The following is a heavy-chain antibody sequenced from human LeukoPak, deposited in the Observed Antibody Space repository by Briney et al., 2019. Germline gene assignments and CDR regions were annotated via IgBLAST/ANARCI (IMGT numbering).Heavy chain of an antibody. CDR1: GYTFSSYG. Sequence: GASVKVSCKASGYTFSSYGISWVRQAPGQGLEWMGWISANNGDTDYAQKFQGRVIMTTDTSTTTAYMEVRSLRSDDTAVYYCAKIGIAARLREGPGAFDIWGQGTMVTVSS. CDR2: ISANNGDT. CDR3: AKIGIAARLREGPGAFDI. D-gene: IGHD6-6*01. J-gene: IGHJ3*02. V-gene: IGHV1-18*01.